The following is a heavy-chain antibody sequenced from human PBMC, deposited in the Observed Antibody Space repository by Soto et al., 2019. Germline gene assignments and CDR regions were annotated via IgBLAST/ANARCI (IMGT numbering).Heavy chain of an antibody. J-gene: IGHJ5*02. CDR3: ARGGQVNDFWSGYYTYWFDP. V-gene: IGHV4-34*01. CDR2: INHSGST. CDR1: GGSFSGYY. Sequence: PSETLSLTCAVYGGSFSGYYWSWIRQPPGKGLEWIGEINHSGSTNYNPSLKSRVTISVGTSKNQFSLKLSSVTAADTAVYYCARGGQVNDFWSGYYTYWFDPWGQGTLVT. D-gene: IGHD3-3*01.